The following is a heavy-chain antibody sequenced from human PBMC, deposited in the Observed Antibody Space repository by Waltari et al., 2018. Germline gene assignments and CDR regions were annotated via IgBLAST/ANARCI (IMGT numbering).Heavy chain of an antibody. D-gene: IGHD3-9*01. CDR3: ARGTTYYDILTGYYIEYFQH. J-gene: IGHJ1*01. CDR2: IYTSGNT. Sequence: QVQLQESGPGLVKPSETLSLTCTVSGGSISSYYWSWIRQPAGKGLEWIGRIYTSGNTNYNPSLKSRVTMSVDTSKNQFSLKLSSVTAADTAVYYCARGTTYYDILTGYYIEYFQHWGQGTLVTVSS. CDR1: GGSISSYY. V-gene: IGHV4-4*07.